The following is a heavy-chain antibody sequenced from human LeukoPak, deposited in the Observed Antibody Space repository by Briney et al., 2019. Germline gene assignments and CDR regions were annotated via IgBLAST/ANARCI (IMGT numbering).Heavy chain of an antibody. CDR3: ARGSWRLRSWDYFDY. V-gene: IGHV3-74*01. Sequence: PGGSLRLSCAASGFTFSRHWMHWVRQAPGKGLVWVSRINSDGSSTTYADAVKGRFTISRDNAKNTLYLQLNSLRAEDTAVYYCARGSWRLRSWDYFDYWGQGTLVTVSS. CDR1: GFTFSRHW. D-gene: IGHD6-25*01. CDR2: INSDGSST. J-gene: IGHJ4*02.